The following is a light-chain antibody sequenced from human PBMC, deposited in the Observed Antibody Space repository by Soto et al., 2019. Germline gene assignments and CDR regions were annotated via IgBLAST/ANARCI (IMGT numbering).Light chain of an antibody. CDR2: DVS. CDR3: SSYTSSSTLYV. J-gene: IGLJ1*01. Sequence: QLVLTQPASVSGSPGQSITISCTGTSSDVGAYNYVSWYQQHPGKAPKLMIYDVSNRPSGVSNRFSGSKSGNTASLTISGLQAEDEADYYCSSYTSSSTLYVFGTGTKVTVL. CDR1: SSDVGAYNY. V-gene: IGLV2-14*01.